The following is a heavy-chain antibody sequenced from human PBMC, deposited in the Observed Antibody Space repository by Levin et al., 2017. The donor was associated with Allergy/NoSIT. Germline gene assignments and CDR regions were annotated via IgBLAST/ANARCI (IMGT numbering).Heavy chain of an antibody. CDR1: GFTFEGYS. CDR2: ITGDGGTT. CDR3: VKDFGNLHTLSDAFDV. J-gene: IGHJ3*01. V-gene: IGHV3-43*01. D-gene: IGHD1-7*01. Sequence: GESLKISCAASGFTFEGYSMHWVRQTAGKGLEWVSLITGDGGTTDYADSVKGRFTISRDNSKNSLFLQMDSLTTEDTAFYYCVKDFGNLHTLSDAFDVWGQGTTVTVSS.